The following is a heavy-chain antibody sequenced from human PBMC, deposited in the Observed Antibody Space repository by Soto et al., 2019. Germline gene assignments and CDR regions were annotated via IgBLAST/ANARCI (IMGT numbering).Heavy chain of an antibody. J-gene: IGHJ4*02. CDR3: ARAGAREPATPYYFDY. CDR1: GYSISSGYY. Sequence: ETLSLTCAVSGYSISSGYYWGWIRQPPGKGLEWIGSIYHSGSTYYNPSLKSRVTISVDTSKNQFSLKLSSVTAADTAVYYCARAGAREPATPYYFDYWGQGTLVTVSS. CDR2: IYHSGST. V-gene: IGHV4-38-2*01. D-gene: IGHD2-15*01.